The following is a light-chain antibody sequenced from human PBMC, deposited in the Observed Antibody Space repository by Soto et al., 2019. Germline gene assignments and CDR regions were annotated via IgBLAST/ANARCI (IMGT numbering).Light chain of an antibody. J-gene: IGKJ1*01. CDR3: LQDYNYPRT. V-gene: IGKV1-6*01. CDR2: AAS. CDR1: HGIRND. Sequence: AIQMTQSPSSLSASVGDRVTITCRASHGIRNDLGWYQQKPGKAPKLLIYAASTLQSGVPSRFSASGSGSDFTLTIGSLQPEDFATYYCLQDYNYPRTFGPGTKVEVK.